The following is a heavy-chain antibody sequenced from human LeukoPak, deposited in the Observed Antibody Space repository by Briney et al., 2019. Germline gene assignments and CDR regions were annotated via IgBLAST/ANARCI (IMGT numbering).Heavy chain of an antibody. J-gene: IGHJ6*03. CDR2: INSDGRST. CDR3: AKDGFVYYDYYYYYYYMDV. CDR1: GFTFSNYW. D-gene: IGHD3-16*01. V-gene: IGHV3-74*01. Sequence: GGSLRLSCAASGFTFSNYWMHWVRHAPGKGLVWVSRINSDGRSTNYADSVKGRFTISRDNSKNTLYLQMNSLRAEDTAVYFCAKDGFVYYDYYYYYYYMDVWGKGTTVTISS.